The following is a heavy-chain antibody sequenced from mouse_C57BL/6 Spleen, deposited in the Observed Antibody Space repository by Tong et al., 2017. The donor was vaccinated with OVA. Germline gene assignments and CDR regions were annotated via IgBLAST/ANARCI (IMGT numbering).Heavy chain of an antibody. CDR3: ARREVRRAWFAY. D-gene: IGHD2-14*01. CDR2: ISSGGSYT. Sequence: EVQLQESGGGLVQPGESLKLSCAASGFTFSSYGMSWVRQTPDKRLEWVATISSGGSYTYYPDSVKGRFTISRDNANNTLYLQMSSMKSEDTAMYYCARREVRRAWFAYWGQGTLVTVSA. J-gene: IGHJ3*01. CDR1: GFTFSSYG. V-gene: IGHV5-6*01.